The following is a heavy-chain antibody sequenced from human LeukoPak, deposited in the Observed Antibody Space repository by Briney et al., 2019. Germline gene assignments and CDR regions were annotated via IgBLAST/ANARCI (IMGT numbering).Heavy chain of an antibody. CDR1: GFTFSSYA. Sequence: GGSLRLSCAASGFTFSSYAMHWVRQAPGKGLEWVAVIWYDRSNKYYADSVEGRFTISRDNSKNTLYLQMNSLRAEDTAVYYCARAVYYGSGSYYHNWFDPWGQGTLVTVSS. J-gene: IGHJ5*02. CDR3: ARAVYYGSGSYYHNWFDP. V-gene: IGHV3-33*01. CDR2: IWYDRSNK. D-gene: IGHD3-10*01.